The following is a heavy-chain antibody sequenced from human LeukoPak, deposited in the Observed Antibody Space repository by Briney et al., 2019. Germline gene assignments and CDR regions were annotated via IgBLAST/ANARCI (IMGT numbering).Heavy chain of an antibody. CDR2: IIPIFGTA. V-gene: IGHV1-69*05. CDR1: GGTFSSYA. J-gene: IGHJ4*02. D-gene: IGHD3-22*01. CDR3: ARGGDYYDSSGYHAY. Sequence: SVKVSCKASGGTFSSYAISWVRQAPGQGLEWMGGIIPIFGTANYAQKFQGRVTITTDESTSTAYMELSSLRSEDTAVYYCARGGDYYDSSGYHAYWGQGTLVTVSS.